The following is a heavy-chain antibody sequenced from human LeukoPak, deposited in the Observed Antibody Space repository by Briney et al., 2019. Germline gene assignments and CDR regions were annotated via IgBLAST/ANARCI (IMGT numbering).Heavy chain of an antibody. CDR1: GYSFTTYW. J-gene: IGHJ3*02. D-gene: IGHD2-8*01. V-gene: IGHV5-51*01. CDR3: ARHDPRLRWVYCFDI. Sequence: GESLKISCKGSGYSFTTYWIGWVRQVPGKGLEWMGIIYPGDSDTRYSPSFQGQVTISADKSISTAYLQWSSLKASDTAMYYCARHDPRLRWVYCFDIWGQGTMATVSS. CDR2: IYPGDSDT.